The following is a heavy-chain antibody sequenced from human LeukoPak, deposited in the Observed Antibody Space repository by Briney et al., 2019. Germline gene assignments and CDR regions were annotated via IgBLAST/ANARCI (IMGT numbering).Heavy chain of an antibody. D-gene: IGHD1-1*01. Sequence: SETLSLTCAVYGGSFSGYYWSWIRQPPGTRLEWIGEIHHSGSTNYNPSLKSRVTISVDTSKNQFSLKLSSVTAADTAVYYCARVPITVREGMDVWGQGTTVTVSS. J-gene: IGHJ6*02. CDR3: ARVPITVREGMDV. V-gene: IGHV4-34*01. CDR1: GGSFSGYY. CDR2: IHHSGST.